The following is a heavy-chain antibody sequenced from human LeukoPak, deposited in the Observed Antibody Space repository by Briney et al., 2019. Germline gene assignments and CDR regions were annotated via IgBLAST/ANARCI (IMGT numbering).Heavy chain of an antibody. D-gene: IGHD3-22*01. V-gene: IGHV3-7*01. Sequence: GGSLRLSCAASGFTFSSYWMSWVRQAPGKGLEWVANIKKDGSEKYYVDSVKGRFTISRDNAKTSLYLQMNSLRAEDTALYYCASSRYDSSGYYGIIGYWGQGTLVTVSS. CDR3: ASSRYDSSGYYGIIGY. CDR2: IKKDGSEK. CDR1: GFTFSSYW. J-gene: IGHJ4*02.